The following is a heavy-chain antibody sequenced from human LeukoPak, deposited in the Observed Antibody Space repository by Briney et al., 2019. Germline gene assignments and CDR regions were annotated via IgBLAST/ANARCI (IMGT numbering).Heavy chain of an antibody. CDR1: GGSTSSYY. V-gene: IGHV4-59*12. CDR3: ARETVLRYFDWLPEYYYYMDV. CDR2: IYYSGST. Sequence: PSETLSLTCTVSGGSTSSYYWSWIRQPPGKGLEWIGYIYYSGSTNYNPSLKSRVTMSVDTSKNQFSLKLSSVTAADTAVYYCARETVLRYFDWLPEYYYYMDVWGKGTTVTISS. J-gene: IGHJ6*03. D-gene: IGHD3-9*01.